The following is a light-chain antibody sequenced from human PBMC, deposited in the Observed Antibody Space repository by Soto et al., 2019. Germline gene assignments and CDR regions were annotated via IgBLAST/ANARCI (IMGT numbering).Light chain of an antibody. CDR2: GAY. J-gene: IGKJ1*01. CDR3: QQYGSSPPWT. V-gene: IGKV3-20*01. Sequence: EIVLTRSPGTLSLSPGERATISCRASQSVSSSFLAWYQQRPGQSPRLLIYGAYSRATGIPDRFSGSGSGTDFTLTISRLEPEDFAVYYCQQYGSSPPWTFGQGTKVEIK. CDR1: QSVSSSF.